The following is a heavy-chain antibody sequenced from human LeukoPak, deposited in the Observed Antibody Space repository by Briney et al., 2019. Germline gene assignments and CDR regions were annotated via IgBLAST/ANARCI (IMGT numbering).Heavy chain of an antibody. J-gene: IGHJ2*01. V-gene: IGHV4-39*01. CDR1: GGSISSSSYY. CDR3: ARGVTMIVVVIHDWYFDL. D-gene: IGHD3-22*01. Sequence: SETLSLTCTVSGGSISSSSYYWGWIRQPPGKGLEWIGSIYYTRSTYYNPSLKSRVTISVGTSKNQFSLKLTSVTAADTAVYYCARGVTMIVVVIHDWYFDLWGRGTLVTVSS. CDR2: IYYTRST.